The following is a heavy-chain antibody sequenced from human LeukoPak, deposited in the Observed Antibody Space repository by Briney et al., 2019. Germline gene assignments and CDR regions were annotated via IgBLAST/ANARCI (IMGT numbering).Heavy chain of an antibody. D-gene: IGHD3-3*01. CDR1: GFSFSSYG. V-gene: IGHV3-23*01. J-gene: IGHJ4*02. CDR3: AKEGFAYYDFWSGYYSGDFDY. Sequence: PGGSLRLSCVVSGFSFSSYGMSWVRQAPGKGPEWVSAISSSGSSTYFADSVKARFSISRDNSKNTVYLQLNSLGAEDTAVYYCAKEGFAYYDFWSGYYSGDFDYWGQGTLVTVSS. CDR2: ISSSGSST.